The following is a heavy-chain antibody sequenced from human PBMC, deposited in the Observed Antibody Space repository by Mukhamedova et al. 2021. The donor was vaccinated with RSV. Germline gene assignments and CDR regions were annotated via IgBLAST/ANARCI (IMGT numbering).Heavy chain of an antibody. Sequence: SGGSTYYADSVKGRFTISRDNSKNTLYLQMNSLRAEDTAVYYCAKVHSSGWKDWGQGTLVTVSS. V-gene: IGHV3-23*01. D-gene: IGHD6-19*01. CDR2: SGGST. CDR3: AKVHSSGWKD. J-gene: IGHJ4*02.